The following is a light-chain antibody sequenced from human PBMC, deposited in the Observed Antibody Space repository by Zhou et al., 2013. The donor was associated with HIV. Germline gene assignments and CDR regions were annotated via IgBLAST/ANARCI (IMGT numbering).Light chain of an antibody. CDR2: ATS. V-gene: IGKV1-12*01. CDR3: QQSYSSPRIT. J-gene: IGKJ5*01. CDR1: QSVGRW. Sequence: DVQMTQSPSSVSASIGATVTITCRASQSVGRWLAWYQQKPGQAPKLVIYATSNLQTGVPSRFSGSGSGTEFTLTISSLQPEDFATYYCQQSYSSPRITFGQGTRLEIK.